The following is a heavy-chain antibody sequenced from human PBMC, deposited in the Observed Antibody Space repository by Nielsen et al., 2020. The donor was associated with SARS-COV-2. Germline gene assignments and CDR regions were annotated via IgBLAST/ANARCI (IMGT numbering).Heavy chain of an antibody. CDR2: IYYSGST. D-gene: IGHD6-13*01. J-gene: IGHJ4*02. V-gene: IGHV4-59*01. CDR3: ARASYSSNWGLTFDY. CDR1: GGSISSYY. Sequence: GSLRLSCTVSGGSISSYYWSWIRQPPGKGLEWIGYIYYSGSTNYNPSLKSRVTISVDTSKNQFSLKLSSVTAADTAVYYCARASYSSNWGLTFDYWGRGTLVTVSS.